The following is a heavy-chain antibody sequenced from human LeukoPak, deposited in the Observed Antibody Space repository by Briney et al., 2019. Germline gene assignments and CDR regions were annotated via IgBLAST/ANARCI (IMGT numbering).Heavy chain of an antibody. CDR3: ARVLDITGTIFDAFDI. V-gene: IGHV3-21*01. Sequence: GGSLRLSCAASGFTFSTYKMNWVRQAAGKGLEWVSSISGSGTYMYYADSLKGRFTISRDNAKNSLYLQMNSLRAEDTAVYYCARVLDITGTIFDAFDIWGQGTTVTVSS. J-gene: IGHJ3*02. D-gene: IGHD1-20*01. CDR2: ISGSGTYM. CDR1: GFTFSTYK.